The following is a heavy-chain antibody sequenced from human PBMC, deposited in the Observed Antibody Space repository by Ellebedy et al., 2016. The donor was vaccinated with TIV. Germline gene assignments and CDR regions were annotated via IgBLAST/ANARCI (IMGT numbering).Heavy chain of an antibody. V-gene: IGHV1-18*01. Sequence: ASVKVSCKASGYTFISYGISWVRQAPGQGLEWMGWISAYNGNTNYAQKLQGRVTMTTDTSTSTAYMKLRSLRSDDTAVHYCARDFYRYGDPIYYYGMDVWGQGTTVTVSS. CDR2: ISAYNGNT. J-gene: IGHJ6*02. D-gene: IGHD4-17*01. CDR1: GYTFISYG. CDR3: ARDFYRYGDPIYYYGMDV.